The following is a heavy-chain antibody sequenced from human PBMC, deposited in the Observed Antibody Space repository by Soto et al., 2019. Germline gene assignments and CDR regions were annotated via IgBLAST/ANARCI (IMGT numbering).Heavy chain of an antibody. D-gene: IGHD1-7*01. CDR2: IYYSGST. J-gene: IGHJ5*02. CDR3: ARSYNRNYGTWFDP. CDR1: GGSISSGGYY. Sequence: SETLSLTCTVSGGSISSGGYYWSWIRQHPGKGLEWIGYIYYSGSTYYNPSLKSRVTISVDTSKNQFSLKLSSVTAADTAVYYCARSYNRNYGTWFDPWGQGTLVTVSS. V-gene: IGHV4-31*03.